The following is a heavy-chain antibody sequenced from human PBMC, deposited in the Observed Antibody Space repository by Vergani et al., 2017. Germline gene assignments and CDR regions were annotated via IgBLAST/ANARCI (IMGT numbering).Heavy chain of an antibody. Sequence: EVQLVESGGGLVQPGGSLRLSCAASGFTFSRHWMHWVRQAPGKGLVWVSRVNPEGTNTPYADSVKGRFTISRDNAKNSLYLQMNSLRAEDTAVYYCAGDQTSYGDYTTVYWGQGTLVTVSS. CDR3: AGDQTSYGDYTTVY. CDR1: GFTFSRHW. J-gene: IGHJ4*02. CDR2: VNPEGTNT. V-gene: IGHV3-74*01. D-gene: IGHD4-17*01.